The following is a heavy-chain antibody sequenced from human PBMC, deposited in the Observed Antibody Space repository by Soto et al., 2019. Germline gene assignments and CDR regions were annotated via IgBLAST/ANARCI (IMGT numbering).Heavy chain of an antibody. CDR2: IYPGDSDT. D-gene: IGHD3-3*01. Sequence: GESLKISSKGTGYSFTSYWIGWVRQMPGKGLEWMRIIYPGDSDTRYSPSFQGQVTISADKSISTAYLQWSSLKASDTAMYYCARLTLEWLSIPFDYWGQGTLVTVSS. CDR3: ARLTLEWLSIPFDY. CDR1: GYSFTSYW. V-gene: IGHV5-51*01. J-gene: IGHJ4*02.